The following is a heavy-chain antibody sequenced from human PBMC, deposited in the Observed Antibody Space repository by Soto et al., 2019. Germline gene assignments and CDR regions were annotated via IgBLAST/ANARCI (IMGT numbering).Heavy chain of an antibody. J-gene: IGHJ6*02. CDR3: AIAYCGGDCSNYYYGMDV. V-gene: IGHV1-3*01. CDR2: INAGNGNT. D-gene: IGHD2-21*02. Sequence: ASVKVSCKASGYTFTSYAMHWVRQAPGQRLEWMGWINAGNGNTKYSQKLQGRVTITRDTSASTAYMELSSLRSEDTAVYYCAIAYCGGDCSNYYYGMDVWGQGTTVTVSS. CDR1: GYTFTSYA.